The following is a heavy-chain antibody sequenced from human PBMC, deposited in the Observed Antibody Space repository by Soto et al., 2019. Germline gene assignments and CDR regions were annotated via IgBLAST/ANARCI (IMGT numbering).Heavy chain of an antibody. D-gene: IGHD2-2*01. V-gene: IGHV3-23*01. Sequence: GGSLXLSCAASGFTXXSYAXXXXXXXXWKGLEGVSAISGSGGSTYYADSVKGRFTISRDNSKNTLYLQMNSLRAEDTAVYYCAKDQCSSTSCPPWYRGQGTLVTVSS. J-gene: IGHJ4*02. CDR2: ISGSGGST. CDR1: GFTXXSYA. CDR3: AKDQCSSTSCPPWY.